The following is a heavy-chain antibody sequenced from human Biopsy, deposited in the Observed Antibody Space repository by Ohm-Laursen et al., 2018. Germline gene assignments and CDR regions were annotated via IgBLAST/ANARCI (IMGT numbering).Heavy chain of an antibody. J-gene: IGHJ4*02. Sequence: ASVKVSCKASGYNFPTHYMHWVRQAPGQGLEWMGRIIPILRTTAYAQTFLGRVTITADSPTSTVDMELTSLTSDDTAVYFCAREAIGYQLPCDDWGQGTLVTVSP. CDR2: IIPILRTT. CDR1: GYNFPTHY. V-gene: IGHV1-46*01. CDR3: AREAIGYQLPCDD. D-gene: IGHD2-2*01.